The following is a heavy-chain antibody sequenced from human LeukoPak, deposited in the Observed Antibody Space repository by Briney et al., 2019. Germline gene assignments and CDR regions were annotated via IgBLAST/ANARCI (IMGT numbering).Heavy chain of an antibody. V-gene: IGHV3-7*01. Sequence: GSLRLSCAASGFTFSSYWMSWVRQAPGKGLEWVANIKQDGSEKYYVDSVKGRFTISRGNAKNSLYLQMNSLRAEDTAVYYCAREGYFDWLFPDYWGQGTLVTVSS. CDR3: AREGYFDWLFPDY. CDR1: GFTFSSYW. CDR2: IKQDGSEK. D-gene: IGHD3-9*01. J-gene: IGHJ4*02.